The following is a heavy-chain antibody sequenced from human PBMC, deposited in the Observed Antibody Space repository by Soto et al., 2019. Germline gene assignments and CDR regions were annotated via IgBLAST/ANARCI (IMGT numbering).Heavy chain of an antibody. CDR2: IYWDDDK. Sequence: QITLKESGPTLVKPTQTLTLTCTFSGFSLSAHGVGVGWIRQPPGKALEWLALIYWDDDKRYSPSLKSRLTITKDPSKNQLVLTMTTMAPVDTATYFCAHSDYGDYFDYWGQGTLVTVSS. CDR3: AHSDYGDYFDY. V-gene: IGHV2-5*02. CDR1: GFSLSAHGVG. J-gene: IGHJ4*02. D-gene: IGHD4-17*01.